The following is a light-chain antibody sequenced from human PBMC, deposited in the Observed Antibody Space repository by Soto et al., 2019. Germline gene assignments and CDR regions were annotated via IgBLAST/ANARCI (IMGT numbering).Light chain of an antibody. J-gene: IGKJ4*01. Sequence: EIVMTQSPATLSVSPGERATLSCRASQSVSNNLVWYQQKSGQAPRLLIYCASTKATGIPARCSGSGSARALTLTISTLQSEEFPVYYCQEHNNWPRTFGGRTKVYIK. CDR3: QEHNNWPRT. V-gene: IGKV3-15*01. CDR1: QSVSNN. CDR2: CAS.